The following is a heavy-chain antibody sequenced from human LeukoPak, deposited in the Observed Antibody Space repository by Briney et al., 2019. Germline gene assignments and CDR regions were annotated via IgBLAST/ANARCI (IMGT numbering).Heavy chain of an antibody. J-gene: IGHJ4*02. D-gene: IGHD2-21*02. CDR3: ARGDPGHFDY. V-gene: IGHV3-23*01. Sequence: GGSLRLSCAAXGXXFSXYAMXXVXXXPXXXLXWVSSISVSGGXTYYADSVKGRFTISRDNAKNTLYLQMNSLRAEDTAVYYCARGDPGHFDYWGQGTLVTVSS. CDR1: GXXFSXYA. CDR2: ISVSGGXT.